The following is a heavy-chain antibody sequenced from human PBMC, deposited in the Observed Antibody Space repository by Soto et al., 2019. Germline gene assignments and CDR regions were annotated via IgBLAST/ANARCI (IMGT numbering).Heavy chain of an antibody. CDR1: GYTFTGYY. CDR3: AGNYYDSSGYYYVDY. J-gene: IGHJ4*02. D-gene: IGHD3-22*01. V-gene: IGHV1-2*02. Sequence: GASVKVSCKASGYTFTGYYIHWVRQAPGQGLEWMGWIDPNSGGTNYAQKFQGRVTMTRDTSITTAYMELSRLRPDDTAVYYCAGNYYDSSGYYYVDYWGQGTLVTVS. CDR2: IDPNSGGT.